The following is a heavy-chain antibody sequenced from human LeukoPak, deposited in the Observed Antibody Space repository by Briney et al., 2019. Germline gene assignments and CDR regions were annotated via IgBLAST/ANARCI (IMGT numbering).Heavy chain of an antibody. Sequence: EASVKVSCKASGYTFTSYYMHWVRQAPGQGLEWMGIINPSGGSTSYAQKFQGRVTMTRDTSTSTVYMELSSLRSEDTAVYYCARDRVGYQLSRGYYFDYWGQGTLVTVSS. CDR1: GYTFTSYY. V-gene: IGHV1-46*01. J-gene: IGHJ4*02. D-gene: IGHD2-2*01. CDR3: ARDRVGYQLSRGYYFDY. CDR2: INPSGGST.